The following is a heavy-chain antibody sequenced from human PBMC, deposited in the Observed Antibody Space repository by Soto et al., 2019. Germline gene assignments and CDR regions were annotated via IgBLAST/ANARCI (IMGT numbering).Heavy chain of an antibody. CDR3: ARVVGHSSSWYGLDV. CDR1: GYTFTSYG. CDR2: ISAYNGNT. D-gene: IGHD6-13*01. J-gene: IGHJ6*02. Sequence: QVQLVQSGAEVKKPGASVKVSCKASGYTFTSYGISWVRQAPGQGLEWMGWISAYNGNTNYAQKLQGRVTXTXXXSXXTAYMELRSLRSDDTAVYYCARVVGHSSSWYGLDVWGQGTTVTVSS. V-gene: IGHV1-18*01.